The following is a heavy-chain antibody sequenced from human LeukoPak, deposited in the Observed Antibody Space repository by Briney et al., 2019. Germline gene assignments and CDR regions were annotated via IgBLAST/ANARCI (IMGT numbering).Heavy chain of an antibody. CDR1: GDSISSYY. D-gene: IGHD3-3*01. V-gene: IGHV4-59*01. J-gene: IGHJ3*02. Sequence: PSETLSLTCTVSGDSISSYYWSWIRQPPGKGLEWIGYIYYSGSTKYNPSLKSRVTISIDTSKNQFSLKLRSVTAADTAVYYCARIPVRFLDVFAAFDIWGQGTMVTVSS. CDR2: IYYSGST. CDR3: ARIPVRFLDVFAAFDI.